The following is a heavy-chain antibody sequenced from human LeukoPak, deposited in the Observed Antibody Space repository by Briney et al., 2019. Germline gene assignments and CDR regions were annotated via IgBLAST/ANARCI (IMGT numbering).Heavy chain of an antibody. Sequence: ASXKVSCKVSGYTLTELSMHWVRQAPGKGLEWMGGFDPEDGETIYAQKFQGRVTMTEDTSTDTAYMELSSLRSEDTAVYYCARGDSLLPITMMGAFDIWGQGTMVTVSS. CDR1: GYTLTELS. CDR3: ARGDSLLPITMMGAFDI. V-gene: IGHV1-24*01. D-gene: IGHD3-22*01. J-gene: IGHJ3*02. CDR2: FDPEDGET.